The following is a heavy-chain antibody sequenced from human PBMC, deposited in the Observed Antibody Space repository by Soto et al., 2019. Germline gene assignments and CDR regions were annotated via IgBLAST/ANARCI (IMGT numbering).Heavy chain of an antibody. CDR3: AKDTAWELSSKYYYYGLDV. D-gene: IGHD1-26*01. CDR2: ISGSGGST. CDR1: GFTFSSYA. J-gene: IGHJ6*02. V-gene: IGHV3-23*01. Sequence: GGSLRLSCAASGFTFSSYAMSWVRHAPGKGLEWVSGISGSGGSTYYADSVKGRFTISRDNSKNTLYLQMNSLRAEDTAVYYCAKDTAWELSSKYYYYGLDVWGQGTTVTSP.